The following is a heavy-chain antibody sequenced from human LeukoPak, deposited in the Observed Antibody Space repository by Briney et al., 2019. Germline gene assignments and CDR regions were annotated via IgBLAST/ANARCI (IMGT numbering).Heavy chain of an antibody. CDR1: GFTFSSYS. CDR3: AKPSGSGVDY. D-gene: IGHD1-26*01. Sequence: GGSLRLSCAASGFTFSSYSMSWVRQAPGKALEWVSGISSGGGSTHYADSVKGRFTITRDNSKNTLYLQMNSLRLEDMAVYYCAKPSGSGVDYWGRGTRVTVSS. J-gene: IGHJ4*02. V-gene: IGHV3-23*01. CDR2: ISSGGGST.